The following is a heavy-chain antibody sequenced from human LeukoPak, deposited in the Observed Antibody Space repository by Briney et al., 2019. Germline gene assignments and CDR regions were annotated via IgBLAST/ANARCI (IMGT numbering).Heavy chain of an antibody. CDR2: ISSSSSYI. Sequence: RGSLRLSCAASGFTFTSYSMNWVRQAPGQGLEWVSSISSSSSYIYYADSVKGRFTISRDNPKNSPYLQMNSLRAEDTAVYYCARGGSNDAFDIWGQGTMVTVSS. J-gene: IGHJ3*02. V-gene: IGHV3-21*01. D-gene: IGHD4-11*01. CDR3: ARGGSNDAFDI. CDR1: GFTFTSYS.